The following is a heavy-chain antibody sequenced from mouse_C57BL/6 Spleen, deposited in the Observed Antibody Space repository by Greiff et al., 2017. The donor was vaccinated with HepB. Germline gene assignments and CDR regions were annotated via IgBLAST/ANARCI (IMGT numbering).Heavy chain of an antibody. CDR3: ARSITTVVATDYFDY. J-gene: IGHJ2*01. Sequence: DVKLQESGPGLVKPSQSLSLTCSVTGYSITSGYYWNWIRQFPGNKLEWMGYISYDGSNNYNPSLKIRISITRDTSKNQFFLKLNSVTTEDTATYYCARSITTVVATDYFDYWGQGTTLTVSS. V-gene: IGHV3-6*01. D-gene: IGHD1-1*01. CDR1: GYSITSGYY. CDR2: ISYDGSN.